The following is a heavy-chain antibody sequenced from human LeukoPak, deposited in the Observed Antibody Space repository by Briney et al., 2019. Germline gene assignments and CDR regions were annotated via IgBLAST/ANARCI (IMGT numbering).Heavy chain of an antibody. D-gene: IGHD2-21*02. CDR2: IYTSGST. V-gene: IGHV4-4*07. J-gene: IGHJ5*02. Sequence: PSETLSLTCTVSGGSISSYYWSWIRQPAGKGLEWIGRIYTSGSTNYNPSLKRRVTMSVDTSKNQFSLKLSSVAAADTAVYYCASSPTYCGGDCLMGFDPWRQGTLVTV. CDR3: ASSPTYCGGDCLMGFDP. CDR1: GGSISSYY.